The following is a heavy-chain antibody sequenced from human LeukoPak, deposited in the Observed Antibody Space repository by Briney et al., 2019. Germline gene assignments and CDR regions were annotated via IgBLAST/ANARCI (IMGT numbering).Heavy chain of an antibody. D-gene: IGHD3-10*01. CDR2: ISYSGST. Sequence: SETLSLTCTVSGGSISSYYWSWIRQTPGKGLEWIGYISYSGSTNYNPSLKSRVTISVDTSKNQFSLKLSSVTAADTAVYYCARDGAYYGSGTYVYMDVWGKGTTVTVSS. CDR3: ARDGAYYGSGTYVYMDV. CDR1: GGSISSYY. V-gene: IGHV4-59*01. J-gene: IGHJ6*03.